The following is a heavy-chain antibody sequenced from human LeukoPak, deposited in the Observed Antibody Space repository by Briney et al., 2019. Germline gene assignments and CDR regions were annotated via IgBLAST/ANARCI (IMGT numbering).Heavy chain of an antibody. CDR3: ATSYRSGGSCYESAFDY. Sequence: ASVKVSCKVSGYTLTELSMHWVRQAPGKGLEWIGGFDPEDGETIYAQKFQGRVTMTEDTSTDTAYMELSSLRSEDTAVYYCATSYRSGGSCYESAFDYWGQGTLVTVSS. J-gene: IGHJ4*02. CDR2: FDPEDGET. CDR1: GYTLTELS. D-gene: IGHD2-15*01. V-gene: IGHV1-24*01.